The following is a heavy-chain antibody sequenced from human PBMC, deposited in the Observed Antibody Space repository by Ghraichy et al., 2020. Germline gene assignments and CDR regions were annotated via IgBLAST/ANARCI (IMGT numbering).Heavy chain of an antibody. CDR1: GFTLTNAW. Sequence: GGSLRLSCAASGFTLTNAWMSWVRHTPGKGLEWVGRIKSKTVGGTTDYAAPVKGRFTISRDESKNTLYQQMNSLQAEDTAVYYCTTDCRPDDSSASSRHRALDYWGRGTLVTVSS. J-gene: IGHJ4*02. V-gene: IGHV3-15*01. CDR3: TTDCRPDDSSASSRHRALDY. CDR2: IKSKTVGGTT. D-gene: IGHD3-22*01.